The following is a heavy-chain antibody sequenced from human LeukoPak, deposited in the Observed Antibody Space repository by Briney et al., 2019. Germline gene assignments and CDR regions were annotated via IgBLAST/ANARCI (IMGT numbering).Heavy chain of an antibody. J-gene: IGHJ4*02. D-gene: IGHD6-13*01. CDR1: GYSFTSYW. V-gene: IGHV5-51*01. CDR3: ASGYSSSWLAFDY. CDR2: IYPGDSDT. Sequence: GESLKISCKGSGYSFTSYWIGWVRQMPGEGLEWMGIIYPGDSDTRYSPSFQGQVTISADRSISTAYLQWTSLKASDTAMYYCASGYSSSWLAFDYWGQGTLVTVSS.